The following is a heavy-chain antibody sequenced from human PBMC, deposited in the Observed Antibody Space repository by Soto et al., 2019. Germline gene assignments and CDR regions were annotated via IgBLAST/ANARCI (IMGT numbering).Heavy chain of an antibody. CDR2: ISSSGYI. CDR1: GXTFNSYT. J-gene: IGHJ6*02. CDR3: ARDCSGGSCYPGMDV. V-gene: IGHV3-21*01. D-gene: IGHD2-15*01. Sequence: LRLSFAASGXTFNSYTINWVRQAPGKRLEWLSSISSSGYIFSTDSVRGRFTISRDNAKNSVYLQINSLRAEDTAVYFCARDCSGGSCYPGMDVWGQGTTVTVSS.